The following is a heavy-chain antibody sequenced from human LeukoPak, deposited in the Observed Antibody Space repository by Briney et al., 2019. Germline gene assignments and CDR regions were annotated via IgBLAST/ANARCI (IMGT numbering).Heavy chain of an antibody. CDR2: INHSGST. CDR1: GGSFSGYY. V-gene: IGHV4-34*01. Sequence: SETLSLTCAVYGGSFSGYYWSWIRQPPGKGLEWIGEINHSGSTNYNPSLKSRVTISVDTSKNQFSLKLSSVTAADTAVYSCARVLPTTTASVDYWGQGTLVTVSS. CDR3: ARVLPTTTASVDY. J-gene: IGHJ4*02. D-gene: IGHD4-17*01.